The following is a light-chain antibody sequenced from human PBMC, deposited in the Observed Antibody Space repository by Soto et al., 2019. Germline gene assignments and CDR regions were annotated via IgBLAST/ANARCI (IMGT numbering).Light chain of an antibody. J-gene: IGLJ1*01. CDR2: DVT. CDR3: NSYTSSTTPYV. CDR1: SSDVGAYNY. Sequence: QSVLTQPASVSGSPGQSSTLSCTGSSSDVGAYNYVSWYQHHPDKAPKLVIYDVTNRPSGVSNRFSGSKSGNTASLTISGLQAEDEADYYCNSYTSSTTPYVFGTGTKVT. V-gene: IGLV2-14*03.